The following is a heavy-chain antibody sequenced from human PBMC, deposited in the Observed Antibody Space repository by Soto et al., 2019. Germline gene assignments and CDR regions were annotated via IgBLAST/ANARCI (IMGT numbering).Heavy chain of an antibody. D-gene: IGHD2-15*01. V-gene: IGHV1-46*01. J-gene: IGHJ5*02. CDR3: ARRYCSGGSCSNWFDP. CDR1: GYTFTSYY. CDR2: INPSGGST. Sequence: VKVSCKASGYTFTSYYMHWVRQAPGQGLEWMGIINPSGGSTSYAQKFQGRVTMTRDTSTSTVYMELSSLRSEDTAVYYCARRYCSGGSCSNWFDPWGQGTLVTVSS.